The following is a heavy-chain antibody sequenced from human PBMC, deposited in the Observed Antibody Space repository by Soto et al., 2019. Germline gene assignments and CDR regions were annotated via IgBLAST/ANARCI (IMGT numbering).Heavy chain of an antibody. V-gene: IGHV4-4*02. Sequence: PSETLSLTCAVSGGSIIGNHWWSWVRQPPGGGLEWIGEIFHAGNTHYNPSLEGRVTISVGRSKSQFSLELNSVTAADTAVYYCARQRTPDCRGGSCYTWSFDYWGQGALVTVSS. D-gene: IGHD2-15*01. CDR1: GGSIIGNHW. J-gene: IGHJ4*02. CDR2: IFHAGNT. CDR3: ARQRTPDCRGGSCYTWSFDY.